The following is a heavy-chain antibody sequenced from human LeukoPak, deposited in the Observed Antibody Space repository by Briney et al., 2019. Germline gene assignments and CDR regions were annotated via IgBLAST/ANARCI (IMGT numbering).Heavy chain of an antibody. CDR3: ATGAVAGTRDYFDY. Sequence: ASVKVSCKVSGYTLTELSMHWVRQAPGKGLEWMGGFDPEDGETIYAQRFQGRVTMTEDTSTDTAYMELSSLRSEDTAVYYCATGAVAGTRDYFDYWGQGTLVTVSS. V-gene: IGHV1-24*01. J-gene: IGHJ4*02. D-gene: IGHD6-19*01. CDR2: FDPEDGET. CDR1: GYTLTELS.